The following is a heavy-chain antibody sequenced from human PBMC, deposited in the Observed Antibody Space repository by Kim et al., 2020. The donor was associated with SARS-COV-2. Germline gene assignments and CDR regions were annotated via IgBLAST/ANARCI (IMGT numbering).Heavy chain of an antibody. CDR3: AKDWAYSAYE. CDR1: GGIFSTYG. V-gene: IGHV3-30*04. J-gene: IGHJ4*02. Sequence: GGSLRLSCAASGGIFSTYGIHWLRQSPGKGLEWVAGVSNDGSETYYADSVKGRFTTSKDNSQNTPSLQMDSLRTEDTAMYYCAKDWAYSAYEWGQGT. CDR2: VSNDGSET. D-gene: IGHD5-12*01.